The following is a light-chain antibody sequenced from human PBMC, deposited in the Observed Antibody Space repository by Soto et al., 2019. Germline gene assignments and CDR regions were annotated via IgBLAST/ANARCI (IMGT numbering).Light chain of an antibody. CDR1: SSNIGSNT. Sequence: QSVLTQPPSASGTPGQRVTISCSGSSSNIGSNTVNWYQQLPGTAPKLLIYNNDQRPSGVPDRFSGSKSGSSASLAISGLQSEDEADYYCAAWDDSLIGPVFGGGTKVTVL. V-gene: IGLV1-44*01. CDR3: AAWDDSLIGPV. J-gene: IGLJ2*01. CDR2: NND.